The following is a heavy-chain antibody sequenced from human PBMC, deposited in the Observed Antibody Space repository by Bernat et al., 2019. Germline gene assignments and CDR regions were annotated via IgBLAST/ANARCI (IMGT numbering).Heavy chain of an antibody. CDR3: ARGGGGGGYCSSTSCYEDQNWFDP. D-gene: IGHD2-2*01. CDR2: INPNSGGT. Sequence: QVQLVQSGAEVKKPGASVKVSCKASGYTFTGYYMHWVRQAPGQGLEWMGWINPNSGGTNYAQKCQGWVTMTRDTSISTAYMELSRLRSDDTAVYYCARGGGGGGYCSSTSCYEDQNWFDPWGQGTLVTVSS. V-gene: IGHV1-2*04. J-gene: IGHJ5*02. CDR1: GYTFTGYY.